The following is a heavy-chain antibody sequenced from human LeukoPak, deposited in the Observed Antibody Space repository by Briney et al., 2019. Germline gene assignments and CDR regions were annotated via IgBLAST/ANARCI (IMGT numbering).Heavy chain of an antibody. CDR3: TSQGSGYDSPIDY. D-gene: IGHD5-12*01. J-gene: IGHJ4*02. V-gene: IGHV3-30*02. CDR1: GFTFSSYG. Sequence: GGSLRLSCAASGFTFSSYGMHWVRQAPGKGLEWVAFIRYDGSNKYYADSVKGRFTISRDNSKNTLCLQMNSLRAEDTAVYYCTSQGSGYDSPIDYWGQGTLITVSS. CDR2: IRYDGSNK.